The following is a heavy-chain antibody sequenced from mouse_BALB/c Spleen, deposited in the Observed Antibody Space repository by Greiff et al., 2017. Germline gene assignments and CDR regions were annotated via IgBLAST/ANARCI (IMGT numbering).Heavy chain of an antibody. CDR3: ASYYGSKAMDY. V-gene: IGHV5-6-5*01. CDR2: ISSGGST. Sequence: EVHLVESGGDLVKPGGSLKLSYAASGFTFSSYAMSWVRQTPEKRLEWVASISSGGSTYYPDSVKGRFTISRDNARNILYLQMSSLRSEDTAMYYCASYYGSKAMDYWGQGTSVTVSS. CDR1: GFTFSSYA. J-gene: IGHJ4*01. D-gene: IGHD1-1*01.